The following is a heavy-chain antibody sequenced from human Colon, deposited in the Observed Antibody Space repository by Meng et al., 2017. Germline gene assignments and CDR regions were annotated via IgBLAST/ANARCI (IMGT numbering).Heavy chain of an antibody. J-gene: IGHJ4*02. CDR1: GFTFSGYY. CDR2: IRNKANSYST. V-gene: IGHV3-72*01. CDR3: ARARRDTHNTADY. D-gene: IGHD5-24*01. Sequence: VRLVESGGGLFKPGGSLRLSCAASGFTFSGYYMDWVRQAPGKGLEWVGRIRNKANSYSTEYAASVKGRFTISSDDSKNSVYLQMNSLKTEDTAVYYCARARRDTHNTADYWGQGTLVTVSS.